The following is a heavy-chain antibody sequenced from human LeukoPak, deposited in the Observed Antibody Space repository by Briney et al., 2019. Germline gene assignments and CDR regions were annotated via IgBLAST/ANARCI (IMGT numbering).Heavy chain of an antibody. V-gene: IGHV3-30*04. CDR3: AKPLYYDGSGYNY. D-gene: IGHD3-22*01. CDR1: GFTFSSYA. CDR2: ISYDGSNK. J-gene: IGHJ4*02. Sequence: GGSLRLSCAASGFTFSSYAMHWVRQAPGKGLEWVAVISYDGSNKYYADSVKGRFTISRDNSKNTLYLQMNSLRAEDTAVYYCAKPLYYDGSGYNYWGQGTLVTVSS.